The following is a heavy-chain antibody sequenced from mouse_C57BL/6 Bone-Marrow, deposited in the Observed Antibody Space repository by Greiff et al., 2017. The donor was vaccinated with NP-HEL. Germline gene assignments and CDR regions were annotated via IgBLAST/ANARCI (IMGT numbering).Heavy chain of an antibody. Sequence: EVKLMESGGDLVKPGGSLKLSCAASGFTFSSYGMSWVRQTPDKRLEWVATISSGGSYTYYPDSVKGRFTISRNNAKNTLYLQMSSLKSEDTAMYYCASPELGFAYWGQGTLGTVSA. CDR1: GFTFSSYG. V-gene: IGHV5-6*01. CDR3: ASPELGFAY. D-gene: IGHD4-1*01. CDR2: ISSGGSYT. J-gene: IGHJ3*01.